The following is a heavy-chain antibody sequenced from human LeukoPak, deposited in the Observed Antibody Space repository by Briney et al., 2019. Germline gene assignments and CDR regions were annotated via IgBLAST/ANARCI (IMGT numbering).Heavy chain of an antibody. Sequence: GGSLRLSCAASGFSVSSIYMNWVRQAPGKGLEWVSVIYSDGTTYYADSVKGRFTISRDDCKNTLYIHMNSLRAEDTAVYYCARAPNWRFDHWGQGTLVTVSS. CDR2: IYSDGTT. J-gene: IGHJ4*02. CDR3: ARAPNWRFDH. CDR1: GFSVSSIY. V-gene: IGHV3-53*01. D-gene: IGHD1-1*01.